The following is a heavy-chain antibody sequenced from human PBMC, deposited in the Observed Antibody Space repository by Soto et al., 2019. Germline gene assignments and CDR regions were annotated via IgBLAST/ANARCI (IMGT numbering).Heavy chain of an antibody. J-gene: IGHJ6*02. CDR1: GFTSSTSA. Sequence: GWSLRLSCTASGFTSSTSAMSWVRQAPGRGLEWVSGISGSGAGTYYADSVKGRFTISRDNSKNTLYLQMSGLRAEDAAVYYCAKGPTVFGAVISFDYYYGMYVWGQGTPVTVSS. CDR2: ISGSGAGT. V-gene: IGHV3-23*01. D-gene: IGHD3-3*01. CDR3: AKGPTVFGAVISFDYYYGMYV.